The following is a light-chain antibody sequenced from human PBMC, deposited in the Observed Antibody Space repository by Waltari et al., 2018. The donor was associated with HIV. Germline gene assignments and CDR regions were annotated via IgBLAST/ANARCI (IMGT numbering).Light chain of an antibody. CDR1: QSIGTK. Sequence: DIHMTQSPSTLTVSVGQRVTMSCRASQSIGTKLAWYQQKPVKAPSLLLFGASTLLSVVPSRFSGSGSGTEFTLTIANLQPDDVAVYFCQQYETCCSFGRGT. CDR2: GAS. V-gene: IGKV1-5*03. CDR3: QQYETCCS. J-gene: IGKJ2*01.